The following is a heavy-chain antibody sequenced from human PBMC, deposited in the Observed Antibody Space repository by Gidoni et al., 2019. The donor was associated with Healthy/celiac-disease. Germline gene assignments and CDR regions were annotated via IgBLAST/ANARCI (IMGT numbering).Heavy chain of an antibody. CDR2: IYSGGST. CDR1: GFTVSSNY. CDR3: ARAHCGGDCYSGY. J-gene: IGHJ4*02. D-gene: IGHD2-21*02. V-gene: IGHV3-66*01. Sequence: EVQLVESGGGLVQPGGSLRLSCAASGFTVSSNYMRWVRQARGKGLGWVSVIYSGGSTYYADSVKGRFTISRDNSKNTLYLQMNSRRAEDTAVYYCARAHCGGDCYSGYWGQGTLVTVSS.